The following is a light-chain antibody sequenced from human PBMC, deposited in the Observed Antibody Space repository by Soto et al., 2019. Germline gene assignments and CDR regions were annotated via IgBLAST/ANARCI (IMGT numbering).Light chain of an antibody. J-gene: IGLJ7*01. CDR1: SSDVGGYNY. Sequence: QSALTQPPSASGSPGQSVTISCTGTSSDVGGYNYVSWYQQHPGKAPKLMIYEVSKRPSGVPDRFSGSKSGNTASLTDSGLQAEDEADYSSISYARSNNSEAVSGGGTPLTL. CDR3: ISYARSNNSEAV. CDR2: EVS. V-gene: IGLV2-8*01.